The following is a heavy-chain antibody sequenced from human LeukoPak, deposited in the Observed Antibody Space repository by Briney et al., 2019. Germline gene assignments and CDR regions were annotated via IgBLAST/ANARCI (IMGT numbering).Heavy chain of an antibody. CDR2: IIPIFGTA. J-gene: IGHJ4*02. Sequence: EASVKVSCKASGGTFSSYAISWVRRAPGQGLEWMGRIIPIFGTANYAQKFQGRVTITTDESTSTAYMELSSLRSEDTAVYYCARVRDGYNSGFDYWGQGTLVTVSS. CDR3: ARVRDGYNSGFDY. CDR1: GGTFSSYA. D-gene: IGHD5-24*01. V-gene: IGHV1-69*05.